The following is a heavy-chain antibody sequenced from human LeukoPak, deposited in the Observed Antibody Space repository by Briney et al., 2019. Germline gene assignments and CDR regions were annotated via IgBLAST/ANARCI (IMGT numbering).Heavy chain of an antibody. CDR2: INHSGST. CDR3: ARDTIVPYGMDV. J-gene: IGHJ6*02. CDR1: GGSFSGYY. D-gene: IGHD2-8*01. Sequence: SETLSLTCAVYGGSFSGYYWSWIRQPPGKGLEWIGEINHSGSTNYNPSLKSRVTISVDTSKSQFSLKLSSVTAADTAVYYCARDTIVPYGMDVWGQGTTVTVSS. V-gene: IGHV4-34*01.